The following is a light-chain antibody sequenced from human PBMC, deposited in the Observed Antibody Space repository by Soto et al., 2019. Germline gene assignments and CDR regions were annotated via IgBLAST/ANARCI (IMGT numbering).Light chain of an antibody. Sequence: DIQMTQSPATLSGSVGDRVTITCRASQTISSWLAWYQQKPGKAPKLLIYKASTLKSGVPSRFSGSGSGTYFTLTISSLPPDDFASYYCQHYNRYSEAFGQGTKVELK. J-gene: IGKJ1*01. CDR3: QHYNRYSEA. CDR2: KAS. CDR1: QTISSW. V-gene: IGKV1-5*03.